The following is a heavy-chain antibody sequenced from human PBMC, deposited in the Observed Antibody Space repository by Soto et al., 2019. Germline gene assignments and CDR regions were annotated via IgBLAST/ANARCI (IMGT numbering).Heavy chain of an antibody. CDR1: GFTFSSYG. D-gene: IGHD6-19*01. CDR3: ARDQEVVAGAPHLDY. Sequence: ESGGGVVQPGRSLRLSCAASGFTFSSYGMHWVRQAPGKGLEWVAVIWYDGSNKYYADSVKGRFTISRDNSKNTLYLQMNSLRAEDTAVYYCARDQEVVAGAPHLDYWGQGTLVTVSS. CDR2: IWYDGSNK. V-gene: IGHV3-33*01. J-gene: IGHJ4*02.